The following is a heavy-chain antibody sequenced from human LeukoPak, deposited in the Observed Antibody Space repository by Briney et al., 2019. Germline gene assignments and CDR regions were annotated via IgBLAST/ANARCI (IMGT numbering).Heavy chain of an antibody. V-gene: IGHV6-1*01. Sequence: SQTLSLTCAISGDSVSSNSAAWNWIRQSPSKGLEWLGRTYYRSKWYNDYAVSVKSRITINPDTSKNQFSLQLNSVTPEDTAVYYCSGSHNFYYYYGMDVWGKGTTVTVSS. CDR1: GDSVSSNSAA. CDR2: TYYRSKWYN. J-gene: IGHJ6*04. CDR3: SGSHNFYYYYGMDV. D-gene: IGHD3-10*01.